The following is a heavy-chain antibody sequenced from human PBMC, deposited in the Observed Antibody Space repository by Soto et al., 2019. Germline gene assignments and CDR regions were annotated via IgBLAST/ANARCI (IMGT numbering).Heavy chain of an antibody. CDR2: ISGSGTST. Sequence: GGALRLSCTASGITFSSRAMSWVRQAPGKGLEWVSAISGSGTSTYYADSVKGRFTISRDNSKNTLYLQMNTLRAEDTAVYSCAQGPTTFSGSHNYYYGMDVWGPGTTVTVSS. D-gene: IGHD1-26*01. J-gene: IGHJ6*02. CDR1: GITFSSRA. V-gene: IGHV3-23*01. CDR3: AQGPTTFSGSHNYYYGMDV.